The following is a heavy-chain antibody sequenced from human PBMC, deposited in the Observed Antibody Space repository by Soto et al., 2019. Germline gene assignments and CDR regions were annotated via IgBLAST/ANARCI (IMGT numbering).Heavy chain of an antibody. Sequence: QVQLVESGGGVVQPGRSLRLSCAASGFTFSSYVMHWVRQAPGKGLEWVAVIWYDGSNNYYADSVKGRFTISRDNSKNTLYLQMNSLRAEDKAVYYCARDDLAAAGRNYFDYWGQGTLVTVSS. CDR2: IWYDGSNN. V-gene: IGHV3-33*01. D-gene: IGHD6-13*01. J-gene: IGHJ4*02. CDR3: ARDDLAAAGRNYFDY. CDR1: GFTFSSYV.